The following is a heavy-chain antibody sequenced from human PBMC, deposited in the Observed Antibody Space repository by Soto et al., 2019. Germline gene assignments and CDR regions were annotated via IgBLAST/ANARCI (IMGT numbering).Heavy chain of an antibody. Sequence: PGGSLRLSCAASGFTFSSYGMHWVRQAPGKGLEWVAVIWYDGSNKYYADSVKGRFTISRDNSKNTLYLQMNSLRAEDTAVYYCARDPRIAAAGIYYYYGMDVWSQGTTVTVSS. CDR2: IWYDGSNK. V-gene: IGHV3-33*01. CDR3: ARDPRIAAAGIYYYYGMDV. D-gene: IGHD6-13*01. J-gene: IGHJ6*02. CDR1: GFTFSSYG.